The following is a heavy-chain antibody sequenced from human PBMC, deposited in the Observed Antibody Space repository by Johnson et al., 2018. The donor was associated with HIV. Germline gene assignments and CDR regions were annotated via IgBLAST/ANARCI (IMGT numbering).Heavy chain of an antibody. V-gene: IGHV3-30*03. CDR1: GFTFSTHW. J-gene: IGHJ3*02. Sequence: QVKLVESGGGVVQPGRSLRLSCAASGFTFSTHWMHWVRQAPGKGLVWVSLISWDGGNSYYADSVQGRFTIPRANSKNTQYLQMNSLRAADTAVYYCARGSGGIVGAQDIWGQGTMVTVSS. D-gene: IGHD1-26*01. CDR2: ISWDGGNS. CDR3: ARGSGGIVGAQDI.